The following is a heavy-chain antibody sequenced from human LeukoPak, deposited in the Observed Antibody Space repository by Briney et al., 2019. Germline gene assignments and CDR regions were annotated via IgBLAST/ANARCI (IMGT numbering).Heavy chain of an antibody. Sequence: GGSLRLSCAAPGFTFSSYWMSWVRQAPGKGLEWVSAISGSGGSTYYADSVKGRFIISRDYSKNTLFLQMNSLSAEDTAVYYCAKVLEYYDFWSGYYIDYWGQGTLVTVSS. CDR2: ISGSGGST. D-gene: IGHD3-3*01. J-gene: IGHJ4*02. CDR1: GFTFSSYW. V-gene: IGHV3-23*01. CDR3: AKVLEYYDFWSGYYIDY.